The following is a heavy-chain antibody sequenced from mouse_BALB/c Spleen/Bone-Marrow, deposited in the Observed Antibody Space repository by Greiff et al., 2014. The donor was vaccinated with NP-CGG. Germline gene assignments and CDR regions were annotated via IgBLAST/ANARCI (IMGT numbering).Heavy chain of an antibody. CDR2: IHPGNSDT. CDR3: TTLARNNFDY. V-gene: IGHV1-5*01. CDR1: GYTFSNYW. J-gene: IGHJ2*01. Sequence: EVQLQQSGTVLARPGAAVKMSCKASGYTFSNYWMHSIKQRPGQGLEWIGTIHPGNSDTTYNQKFKGKAKLTAVTSTSTAYMELSSLTNEDSAVYYCTTLARNNFDYWGQGTTLTVSS. D-gene: IGHD3-1*01.